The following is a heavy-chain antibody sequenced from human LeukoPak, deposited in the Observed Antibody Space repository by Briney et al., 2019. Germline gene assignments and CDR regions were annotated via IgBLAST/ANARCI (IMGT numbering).Heavy chain of an antibody. CDR1: GGSISSYY. D-gene: IGHD1-7*01. CDR2: IYYSGST. V-gene: IGHV4-59*01. Sequence: SETLSLTCTVSGGSISSYYWSWIRQPPGKGLEWIGYIYYSGSTNYNPSLKSRVTISVDTSKNQFSLKLSSVTAADTAVYYCARETGTTPWGVYYFDYWGQGTLVTVSS. J-gene: IGHJ4*02. CDR3: ARETGTTPWGVYYFDY.